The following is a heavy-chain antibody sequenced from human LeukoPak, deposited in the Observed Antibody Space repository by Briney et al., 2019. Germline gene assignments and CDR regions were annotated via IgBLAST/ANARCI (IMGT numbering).Heavy chain of an antibody. CDR1: GASITNYY. CDR3: ARGGVPGAENWFDS. D-gene: IGHD2-2*01. Sequence: SETLSITCTVSGASITNYYWNWIRQPAGKGLEWIGRIYTNGNTEYNPSLNSRGTLTVDTSKNQFSLRLTSVTAADTAVYYCARGGVPGAENWFDSWGQGTLVTVSS. J-gene: IGHJ5*01. CDR2: IYTNGNT. V-gene: IGHV4-4*07.